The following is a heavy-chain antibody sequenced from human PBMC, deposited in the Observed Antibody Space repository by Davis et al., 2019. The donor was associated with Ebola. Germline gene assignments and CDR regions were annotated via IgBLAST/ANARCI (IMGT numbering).Heavy chain of an antibody. CDR3: ARHPHVTISMVRGGMETTGYNGMDV. Sequence: GESLKISCTVSGFTFSNNWMSWVRQVPGKGLVWVSSINRDGTTTTYADSVKGRFTISRDNAKNTVYLQMNDVRVEDTAVYYCARHPHVTISMVRGGMETTGYNGMDVWGQGTTVTVSS. D-gene: IGHD3-10*01. CDR2: INRDGTTT. CDR1: GFTFSNNW. V-gene: IGHV3-74*01. J-gene: IGHJ6*02.